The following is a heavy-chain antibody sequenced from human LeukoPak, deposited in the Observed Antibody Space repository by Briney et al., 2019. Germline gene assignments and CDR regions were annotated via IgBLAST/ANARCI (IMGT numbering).Heavy chain of an antibody. CDR1: GFTFSNAW. V-gene: IGHV3-15*01. CDR3: TTSSSVTYYDFWSGYYPQYYFDY. D-gene: IGHD3-3*01. J-gene: IGHJ4*02. Sequence: GGSLRLSCAASGFTFSNAWMSWVRQAPGKGLEWVGRIKSKTDGGTTDYAAPVKGIFTISRDDSKNTLYLQMNSLKTEDTAVYYCTTSSSVTYYDFWSGYYPQYYFDYWGQGTLVTVSS. CDR2: IKSKTDGGTT.